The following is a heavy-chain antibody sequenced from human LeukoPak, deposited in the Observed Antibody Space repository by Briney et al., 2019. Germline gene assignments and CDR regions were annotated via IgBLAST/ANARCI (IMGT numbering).Heavy chain of an antibody. D-gene: IGHD5-24*01. J-gene: IGHJ4*02. CDR1: GFTFSSSW. V-gene: IGHV3-7*03. CDR2: INQDEI. CDR3: AKDSEATILGIDY. Sequence: GGSLRLSCVASGFTFSSSWMSWVRQGPGKGLQWVASINQDEIHYVDAVRGRFTISRDNAKNSLYLQMNSLRAEDMALYYCAKDSEATILGIDYWGQGTLVTVSS.